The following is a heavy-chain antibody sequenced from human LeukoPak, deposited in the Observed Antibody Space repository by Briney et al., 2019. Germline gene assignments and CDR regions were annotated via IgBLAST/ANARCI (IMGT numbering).Heavy chain of an antibody. CDR2: ISNDGSNK. V-gene: IGHV3-30*03. Sequence: GRSLRLSCAASGFTFSRHGMHWVRQAPGKGLEWVAGISNDGSNKYYADSVKGRFTISRDNSKNTLYLQMNGLRAEDTAVYYCARGRLTMVRGVTPTYYFDNWGQGTLVTVSS. D-gene: IGHD3-10*01. CDR1: GFTFSRHG. CDR3: ARGRLTMVRGVTPTYYFDN. J-gene: IGHJ4*02.